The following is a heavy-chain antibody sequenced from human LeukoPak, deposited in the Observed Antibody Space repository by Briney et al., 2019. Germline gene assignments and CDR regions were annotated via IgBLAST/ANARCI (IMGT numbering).Heavy chain of an antibody. Sequence: SETLSLTCSVSGGSISSYYWSWIRQPPGKGLEWIGYIYYSGSTNYNPSLKSRVTISVDTSKNQFSLKLRSVTAADTAVYYCARGPLGSCWYKPDYWGQGTLVTVSS. J-gene: IGHJ4*02. V-gene: IGHV4-59*01. CDR2: IYYSGST. CDR1: GGSISSYY. CDR3: ARGPLGSCWYKPDY. D-gene: IGHD6-19*01.